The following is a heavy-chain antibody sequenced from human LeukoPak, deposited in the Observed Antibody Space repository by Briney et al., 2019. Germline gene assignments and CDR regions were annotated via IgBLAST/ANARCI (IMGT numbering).Heavy chain of an antibody. Sequence: SETLSLTCTDSGGSISSYYWSWIRQPPGKGLEWIGYIYYSGSTNYNPSLKSRVTISVDTSKNQFSLKLSSVTAADTAVYYCARQLTVTTLLDWGQGTLVTVSS. CDR2: IYYSGST. CDR3: ARQLTVTTLLD. V-gene: IGHV4-59*08. CDR1: GGSISSYY. D-gene: IGHD4-17*01. J-gene: IGHJ4*02.